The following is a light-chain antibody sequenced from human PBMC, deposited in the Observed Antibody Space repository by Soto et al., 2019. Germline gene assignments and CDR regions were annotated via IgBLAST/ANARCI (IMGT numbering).Light chain of an antibody. Sequence: EVVLTRSPFNLSLSPVEIATLSCRASQSFRGLSAWYHQKPDQAPRLLIYGGSSTATGIPVRFSGSGSETDFTLTITSLEPEDFAVYYYQQYSRSRTFGQGTKVDIK. V-gene: IGKV3-20*01. CDR1: QSFRGLS. CDR3: QQYSRSRT. J-gene: IGKJ1*01. CDR2: GGS.